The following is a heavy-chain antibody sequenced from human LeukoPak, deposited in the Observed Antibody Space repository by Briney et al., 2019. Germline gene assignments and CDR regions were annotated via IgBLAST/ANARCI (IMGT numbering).Heavy chain of an antibody. Sequence: SVKVSCKASGGTFSSYAISWVRQAPGQGLEWMGGIIPIFGTANYAQKFQGRVTITAHKSPSTAYMELSSLRSEDTAVYYCARGRYFDFYAAFDYWGQGTLVTVSS. CDR1: GGTFSSYA. J-gene: IGHJ4*02. CDR2: IIPIFGTA. D-gene: IGHD3-9*01. V-gene: IGHV1-69*06. CDR3: ARGRYFDFYAAFDY.